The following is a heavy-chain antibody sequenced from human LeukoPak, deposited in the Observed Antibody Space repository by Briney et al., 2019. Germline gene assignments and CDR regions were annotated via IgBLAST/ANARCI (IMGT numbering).Heavy chain of an antibody. Sequence: PGGSLRLSCAASGFTFGPYWMQWVRQAPGKGLVWVSRMNTDGSSISYTDSAKGRFTISRDNAKNTLYLQMNSLRAEDTAVYYCARENQWGNDYWGQGTLVTVSS. CDR3: ARENQWGNDY. CDR2: MNTDGSSI. CDR1: GFTFGPYW. J-gene: IGHJ4*02. V-gene: IGHV3-74*01. D-gene: IGHD1-26*01.